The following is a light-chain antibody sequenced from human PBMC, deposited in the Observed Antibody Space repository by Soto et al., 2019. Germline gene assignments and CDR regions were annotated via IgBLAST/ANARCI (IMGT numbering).Light chain of an antibody. J-gene: IGLJ1*01. CDR3: CSYVGANTYV. V-gene: IGLV2-23*01. CDR1: SSTVGGFNV. CDR2: EGI. Sequence: QSALTHPASVSWSPGHSITISCTGTSSTVGGFNVVSWYQQHPGKAPKVIIYEGIKRPSGVSNRFSGSNSGSTASLTISGLQAEDQADYYCCSYVGANTYVFGTGTKVTVL.